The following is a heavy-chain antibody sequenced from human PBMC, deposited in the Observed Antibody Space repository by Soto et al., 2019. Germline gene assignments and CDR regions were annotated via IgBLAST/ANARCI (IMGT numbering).Heavy chain of an antibody. Sequence: GGSLRVACVCSVFSFRDQSMNWVRQPPGKGLQWISYISSSSENIYYADSVKGRFTVSRDNAKNTLFLQMNSLRDDDSAIYYCARLHKGSVVTGWGQGSLVTVSS. CDR2: ISSSSENI. J-gene: IGHJ4*01. D-gene: IGHD2-21*02. V-gene: IGHV3-48*02. CDR1: VFSFRDQS. CDR3: ARLHKGSVVTG.